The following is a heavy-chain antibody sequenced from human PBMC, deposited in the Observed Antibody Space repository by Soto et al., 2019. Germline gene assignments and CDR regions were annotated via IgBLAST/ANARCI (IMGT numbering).Heavy chain of an antibody. CDR2: IWYDGSNK. CDR1: GFTFSSYG. CDR3: ARDRLAAYYYDSSGYNYYYGMDV. Sequence: VQLVESGGGVVQPGRSLRLSCAASGFTFSSYGMHWVRQAPGKGLEWVAVIWYDGSNKYYADSVKGRFTISRDNSKNTLYLQMNSLRAEDTAVYYCARDRLAAYYYDSSGYNYYYGMDVWGQGTTVTVSS. D-gene: IGHD3-22*01. V-gene: IGHV3-33*01. J-gene: IGHJ6*02.